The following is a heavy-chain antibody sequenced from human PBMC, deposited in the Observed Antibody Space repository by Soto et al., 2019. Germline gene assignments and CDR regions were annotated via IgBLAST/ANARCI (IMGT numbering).Heavy chain of an antibody. Sequence: QVQLVESGGGVVQPGGSLRLSCAASGFSFKNYAMHWVRQSPGKGLEWVAVISFDESHKYYADSVKGRFTISRDNSKNTLFLQMNSLRTEDTAMYYCAKESGGERYAAYFDYWGQGTLVTVSS. CDR1: GFSFKNYA. V-gene: IGHV3-30*18. CDR3: AKESGGERYAAYFDY. D-gene: IGHD2-21*01. CDR2: ISFDESHK. J-gene: IGHJ4*02.